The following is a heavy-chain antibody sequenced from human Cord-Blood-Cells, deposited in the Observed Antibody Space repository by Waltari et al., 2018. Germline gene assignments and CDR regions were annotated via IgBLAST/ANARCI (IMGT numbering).Heavy chain of an antibody. CDR2: ISGSGGST. CDR3: AKGPRYSSSSN. D-gene: IGHD6-6*01. V-gene: IGHV3-23*01. J-gene: IGHJ4*02. Sequence: EVQLLESGGGLVQPGGSLRLSCAASGFTFSSYAMSWVRQAPGKGLEWVSAISGSGGSTYDADSVKGRFTIARDNSKNTLYLQMNSLRAEDTAVYYCAKGPRYSSSSNWGQGTLVTVSS. CDR1: GFTFSSYA.